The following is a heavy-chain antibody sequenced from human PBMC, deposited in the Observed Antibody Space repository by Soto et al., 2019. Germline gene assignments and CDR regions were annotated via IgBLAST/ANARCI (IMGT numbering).Heavy chain of an antibody. J-gene: IGHJ5*02. V-gene: IGHV4-34*01. CDR2: INHSGST. CDR1: GGSFSGYY. D-gene: IGHD3-16*02. CDR3: ARGGGYDYVWGSYRGLNWFDP. Sequence: ETLSLTCAVYGGSFSGYYWSWIRQPPGKGLEWIGEINHSGSTNYNPSLKSRVTISVDTSKNQFSLKLSSVTAADTAVYYCARGGGYDYVWGSYRGLNWFDPWGQGTLVTVYS.